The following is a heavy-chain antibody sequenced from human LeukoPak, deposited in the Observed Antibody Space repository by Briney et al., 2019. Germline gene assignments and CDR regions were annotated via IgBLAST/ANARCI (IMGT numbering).Heavy chain of an antibody. V-gene: IGHV1-69*13. D-gene: IGHD1-26*01. J-gene: IGHJ3*02. CDR3: ARDRLSRVGATAWAFTGDDAFDI. CDR2: IIPIFGTA. Sequence: GASVKVSCKASGGTFSSYAISWVRQAPGQGLEWMGGIIPIFGTANYAQKFQGRVTITADESTSTAYMELSSLRSEDTAVYYCARDRLSRVGATAWAFTGDDAFDIWGQGTMVTVSS. CDR1: GGTFSSYA.